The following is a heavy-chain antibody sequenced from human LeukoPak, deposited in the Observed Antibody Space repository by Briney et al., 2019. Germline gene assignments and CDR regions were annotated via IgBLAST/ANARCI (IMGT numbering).Heavy chain of an antibody. CDR2: INPNSGGT. Sequence: APVKVSCKSSGYTFTGYYIHWVRQAPGQGLEWMGWINPNSGGTNYAQKFQGRVTMTRDTSISTAYMELSRLGYDDTAVYYCARDADRTYYYYMDVWGKGTTVTVSS. CDR3: ARDADRTYYYYMDV. V-gene: IGHV1-2*02. CDR1: GYTFTGYY. J-gene: IGHJ6*03.